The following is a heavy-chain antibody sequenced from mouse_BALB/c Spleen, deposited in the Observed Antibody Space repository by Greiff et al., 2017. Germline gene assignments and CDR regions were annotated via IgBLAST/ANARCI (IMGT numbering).Heavy chain of an antibody. V-gene: IGHV5-17*02. D-gene: IGHD2-1*01. CDR2: ISSGSSTI. Sequence: VQLVESGGGLVQPGGSRKLSCAASGFTFSSFGMHWVRQAPEKGLEWVAYISSGSSTIYYADTVKGRFTISRDNPKNTLFLQMTSLRSEDTAMYYCARSTGYYFDYWGQGTTLTVSS. CDR1: GFTFSSFG. CDR3: ARSTGYYFDY. J-gene: IGHJ2*01.